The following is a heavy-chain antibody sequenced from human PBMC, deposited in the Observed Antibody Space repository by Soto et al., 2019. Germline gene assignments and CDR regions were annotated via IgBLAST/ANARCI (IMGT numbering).Heavy chain of an antibody. CDR3: ARDRGYYYGSGSRTSAYYYGMDV. CDR1: GFTFSSYG. D-gene: IGHD3-10*01. CDR2: IWYDGSNK. Sequence: GSLRLSCAASGFTFSSYGMHWVRQAPGKGLEWVAVIWYDGSNKYYADSVKGRFTISRDNSKNTLYLQMNSLRAEDTAVYYCARDRGYYYGSGSRTSAYYYGMDVWGQGTTVTVSS. V-gene: IGHV3-33*01. J-gene: IGHJ6*02.